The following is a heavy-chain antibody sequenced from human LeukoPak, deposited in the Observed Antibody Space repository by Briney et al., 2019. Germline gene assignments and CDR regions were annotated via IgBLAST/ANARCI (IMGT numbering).Heavy chain of an antibody. CDR3: AKGSLQGDH. V-gene: IGHV3-74*01. J-gene: IGHJ1*01. Sequence: GGSLRLSCAASGFALSRYWVHWVGQAPGKGLVWVSRINTDGSYTSYADSVEGRFTISRDNAKNTLYLQMNSLRVEDTAVYFCAKGSLQGDHWGQGTLVTVSS. CDR1: GFALSRYW. D-gene: IGHD2-21*02. CDR2: INTDGSYT.